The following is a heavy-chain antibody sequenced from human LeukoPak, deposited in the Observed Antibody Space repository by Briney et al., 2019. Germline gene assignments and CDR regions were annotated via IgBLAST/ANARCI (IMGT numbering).Heavy chain of an antibody. J-gene: IGHJ4*02. D-gene: IGHD2-2*01. CDR2: INPNSGGT. CDR3: AHLPNLYCSSTSCYDY. V-gene: IGHV1-2*02. CDR1: GYTFTGYY. Sequence: EASVKVSCKASGYTFTGYYMHWVRQAPGQGLEWMGWINPNSGGTNYAQKFQGRVTMTRDTSISTAYMELSRLRSDDTAVYYCAHLPNLYCSSTSCYDYWGQGTLVTVSS.